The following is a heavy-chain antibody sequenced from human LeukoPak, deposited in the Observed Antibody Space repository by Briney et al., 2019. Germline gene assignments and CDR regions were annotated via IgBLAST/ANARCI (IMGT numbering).Heavy chain of an antibody. V-gene: IGHV3-48*03. CDR3: ARDGAAAGTPFDS. J-gene: IGHJ4*02. CDR1: GFTFSNYA. D-gene: IGHD6-13*01. Sequence: GGSLRLSCAASGFTFSNYAMHWVRQAPGEGLECVSYTSRSGSSMYYTDSGKGRFTISRDNAKNSLYLQMNSLRAEDTAVYYCARDGAAAGTPFDSRGQGTLVTVSS. CDR2: TSRSGSSM.